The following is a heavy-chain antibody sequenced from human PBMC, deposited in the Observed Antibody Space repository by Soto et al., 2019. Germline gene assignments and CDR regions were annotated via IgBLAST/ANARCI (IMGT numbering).Heavy chain of an antibody. V-gene: IGHV4-61*01. CDR2: IYYSGST. CDR1: GGSVSSGSYY. CDR3: ARSQTTVTSYDY. J-gene: IGHJ4*02. D-gene: IGHD4-17*01. Sequence: SETLSLTCTFSGGSVSSGSYYLSWIRQPPGKGLECIGYIYYSGSTNYNPSLKSRVTISVDTSKNQFSLKLSSVTAADTAVYYCARSQTTVTSYDYWGQGTLVTVSS.